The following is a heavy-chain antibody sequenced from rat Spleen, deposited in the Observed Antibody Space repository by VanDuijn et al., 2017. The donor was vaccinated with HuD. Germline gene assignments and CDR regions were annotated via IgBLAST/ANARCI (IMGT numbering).Heavy chain of an antibody. V-gene: IGHV5-27*01. CDR3: TTGINYGFAY. J-gene: IGHJ3*01. D-gene: IGHD1-11*01. Sequence: EVQLVESGGGLVQPGRSLKLSCAASGFTFSNYDMAWVRQAPTKGLEWVASISPSGDGTYYRDSVKGRFTISRDNAKSTLYLQMDSLRSEDTATYYCTTGINYGFAYWGQGTLVTVSS. CDR2: ISPSGDGT. CDR1: GFTFSNYD.